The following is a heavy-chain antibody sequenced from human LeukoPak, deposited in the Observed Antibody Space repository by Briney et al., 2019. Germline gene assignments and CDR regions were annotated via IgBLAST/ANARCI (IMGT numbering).Heavy chain of an antibody. V-gene: IGHV1-2*02. D-gene: IGHD3-3*01. CDR2: INPNSGGT. CDR3: ARDSGTIFIFDY. J-gene: IGHJ4*02. Sequence: ASVKVSCKASGYTFTGYYMHWVRQAPGQGREWMGWINPNSGGTNYAQQFQGRVTMTRDTSISTAYMELSRLRSDDTAVYYCARDSGTIFIFDYWGQGTLVTVSS. CDR1: GYTFTGYY.